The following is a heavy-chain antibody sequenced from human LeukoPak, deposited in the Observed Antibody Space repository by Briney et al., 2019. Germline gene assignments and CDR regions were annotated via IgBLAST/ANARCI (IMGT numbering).Heavy chain of an antibody. CDR3: ARDLARRDGYSSYYMDV. CDR1: GGTFSSYA. CDR2: IIPILGTA. Sequence: SVKVSCKASGGTFSSYAISWVRQAPGQGLEWMGGIIPILGTANYAQKFQGRVTITADESTSTAYMELSSLRSEDTAVYYCARDLARRDGYSSYYMDVWGKGTTVTISS. D-gene: IGHD5-24*01. J-gene: IGHJ6*03. V-gene: IGHV1-69*13.